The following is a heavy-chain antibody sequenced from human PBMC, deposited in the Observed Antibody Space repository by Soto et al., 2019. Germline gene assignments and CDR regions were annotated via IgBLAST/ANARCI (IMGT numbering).Heavy chain of an antibody. CDR1: GGSISTFH. D-gene: IGHD1-26*01. CDR2: VFYTGST. CDR3: AGGLSGSQLGYFAY. J-gene: IGHJ4*02. V-gene: IGHV4-59*01. Sequence: SETLSLTCTVSGGSISTFHWNWIRQPPGKGLEWIGYVFYTGSTNYNPSLESRVTISVDMSKNQFSLKLSSVTAADTAVYYCAGGLSGSQLGYFAYWGQGTLVTVSS.